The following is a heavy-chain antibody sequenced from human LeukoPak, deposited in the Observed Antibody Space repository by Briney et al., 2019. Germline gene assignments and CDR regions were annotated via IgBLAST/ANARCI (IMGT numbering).Heavy chain of an antibody. CDR3: ARGYSYGSIDY. V-gene: IGHV3-74*01. CDR2: IHSDGIDT. Sequence: GGSLRLSCAASGFTFSTYWMYWVRQAPGKGLVWVSRIHSDGIDTTYADSVKGRFTISRDNAKNTLYLQMNSLRAGDTAMYYCARGYSYGSIDYWGQGVLVTVSS. J-gene: IGHJ4*02. D-gene: IGHD5-18*01. CDR1: GFTFSTYW.